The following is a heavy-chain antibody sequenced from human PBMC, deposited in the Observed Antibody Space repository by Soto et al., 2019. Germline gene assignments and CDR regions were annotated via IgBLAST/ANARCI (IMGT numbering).Heavy chain of an antibody. D-gene: IGHD5-12*01. CDR1: GGSISSYY. Sequence: SETLSLTCTVSGGSISSYYWSWIRQPPGKGLEWIGYIYYSGSTNYNPSLKSRVTISVDTSKNQFSLKLSSVTAADTAVYYCARRSPYSGYDPKESYYYYYYMDVWGKGTTVTVSS. CDR2: IYYSGST. CDR3: ARRSPYSGYDPKESYYYYYYMDV. V-gene: IGHV4-59*01. J-gene: IGHJ6*03.